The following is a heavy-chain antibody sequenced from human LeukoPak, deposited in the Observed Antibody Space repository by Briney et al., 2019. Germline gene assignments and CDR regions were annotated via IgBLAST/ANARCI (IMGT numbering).Heavy chain of an antibody. D-gene: IGHD3-10*01. Sequence: PSETLSLTCTVSGYSISSGYYWGWIRQPPGKGLEWIGSIYHSGSTYYNPSLKSRVTISVDRSKNQFSLKLSSVTAADTAVYYCARAGWFGDMVNEAFDIWGQGTMVTVSS. CDR1: GYSISSGYY. J-gene: IGHJ3*02. CDR3: ARAGWFGDMVNEAFDI. V-gene: IGHV4-38-2*02. CDR2: IYHSGST.